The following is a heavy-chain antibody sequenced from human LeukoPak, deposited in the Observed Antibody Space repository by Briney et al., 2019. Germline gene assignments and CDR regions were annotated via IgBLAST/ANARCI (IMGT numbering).Heavy chain of an antibody. V-gene: IGHV4-34*01. J-gene: IGHJ4*02. D-gene: IGHD7-27*01. CDR3: AGGSTGSAYDY. Sequence: SETLSLTCAIYDGSFSGYYWSWIRQPPGKGLEWIGGISHSGSTNYNPSLESRVTISLDTSKTHSSLRLTSVTAADTAVYYCAGGSTGSAYDYWGQGALVTVSP. CDR2: ISHSGST. CDR1: DGSFSGYY.